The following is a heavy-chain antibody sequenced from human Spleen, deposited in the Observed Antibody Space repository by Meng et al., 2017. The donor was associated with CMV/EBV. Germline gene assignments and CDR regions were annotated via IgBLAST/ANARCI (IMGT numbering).Heavy chain of an antibody. CDR3: ARDQRDGSSWTEY. CDR1: EFTFDDYG. D-gene: IGHD3-22*01. Sequence: GGSLRLSCAASEFTFDDYGMSWVRQAPGKGLEWVSGINWNGYSTGYADSVKGRFTISRDNAKNSLYLQMSGLRAEDTAFYYCARDQRDGSSWTEYWGQGTLVTVSS. CDR2: INWNGYST. J-gene: IGHJ4*02. V-gene: IGHV3-20*04.